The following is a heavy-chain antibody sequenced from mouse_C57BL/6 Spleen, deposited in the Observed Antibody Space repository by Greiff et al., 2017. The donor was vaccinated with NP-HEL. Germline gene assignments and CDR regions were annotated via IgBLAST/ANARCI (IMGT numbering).Heavy chain of an antibody. CDR3: ARSTTVVATKGMDY. J-gene: IGHJ4*01. CDR2: INPYNGGT. D-gene: IGHD1-1*01. Sequence: VQLQQSGPVLVKPGASVKMSCKASGYTFTDYYMNWVKQSHGKSLEWIGVINPYNGGTSYNQKFKGKATLTVDKSSSTAYMELNSLTSEDSAVYYCARSTTVVATKGMDYWGQGTSVTVSS. V-gene: IGHV1-19*01. CDR1: GYTFTDYY.